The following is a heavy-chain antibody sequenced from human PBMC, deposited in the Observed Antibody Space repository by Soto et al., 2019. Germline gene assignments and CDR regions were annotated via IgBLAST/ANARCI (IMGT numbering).Heavy chain of an antibody. CDR1: GFTFSSYE. CDR2: ISSSGSTV. J-gene: IGHJ4*02. D-gene: IGHD3-22*01. Sequence: GGSLRLSCAASGFTFSSYEMNWVRQAPGKGLEWVSYISSSGSTVYHADSVEGRLTISRDNAKNSLFLQMNSLRAEDTALYYCAREGSYDTMDYWGLGTLVTVSS. CDR3: AREGSYDTMDY. V-gene: IGHV3-48*03.